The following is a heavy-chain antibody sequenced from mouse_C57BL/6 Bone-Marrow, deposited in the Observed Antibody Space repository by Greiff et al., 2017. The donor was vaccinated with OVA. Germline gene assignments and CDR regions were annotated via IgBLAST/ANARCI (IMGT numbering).Heavy chain of an antibody. CDR2: IDPSDSYT. CDR1: GYTFTSYW. V-gene: IGHV1-50*01. CDR3: ASAVFAY. Sequence: VQLQQSGAELVKPGASVKLSCKASGYTFTSYWMQWVKQRPGQGLEWIGEIDPSDSYTNYNQKFKGKATLTVDTSSSTAYMQLSSLTSEDSAVYYCASAVFAYWAKGLWSLSLQ. J-gene: IGHJ3*01.